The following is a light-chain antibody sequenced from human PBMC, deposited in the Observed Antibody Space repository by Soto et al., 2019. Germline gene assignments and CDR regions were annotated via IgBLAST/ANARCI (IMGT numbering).Light chain of an antibody. CDR2: DAS. Sequence: EIVLTQSPATLSLSPGERATLSCRASQSVSSYLACYQQKPGQAPRLLIYDASNRATGIPARFSGSGSGTDFTLTISSLKPEDFAVYYCQQRSNWPPLITFGQGTRLEIK. J-gene: IGKJ5*01. V-gene: IGKV3-11*01. CDR1: QSVSSY. CDR3: QQRSNWPPLIT.